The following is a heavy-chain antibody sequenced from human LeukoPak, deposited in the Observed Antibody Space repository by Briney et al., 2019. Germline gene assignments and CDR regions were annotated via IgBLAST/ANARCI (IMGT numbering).Heavy chain of an antibody. CDR3: ARVAGSGSRKYYYGMDV. J-gene: IGHJ6*02. D-gene: IGHD3-10*01. CDR1: GFTFSSYS. CDR2: ISSSSSYI. V-gene: IGHV3-21*01. Sequence: GGSLRLSCAASGFTFSSYSMNWVRQAPGKGLEWVSSISSSSSYIYYADSVKGRFTISRDNAKNSLYLQMNGLRAEDTAVYYCARVAGSGSRKYYYGMDVWGQGTTVTVSS.